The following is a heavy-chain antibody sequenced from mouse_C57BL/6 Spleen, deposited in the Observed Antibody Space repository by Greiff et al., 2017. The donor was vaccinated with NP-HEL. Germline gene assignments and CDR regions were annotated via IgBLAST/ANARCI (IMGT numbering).Heavy chain of an antibody. Sequence: EVQLKESGAELVRPGASVKLSCTASGFNIKDYYMHWVKQRPEQGLEWIGRIDPEDGDTEYAPKFQGKATMTADTSSNTAYLQLSSLTSEDTAVYYCTTDYGSSYDYAMDYWGQGTSVTVSS. J-gene: IGHJ4*01. D-gene: IGHD1-1*01. CDR3: TTDYGSSYDYAMDY. V-gene: IGHV14-1*01. CDR1: GFNIKDYY. CDR2: IDPEDGDT.